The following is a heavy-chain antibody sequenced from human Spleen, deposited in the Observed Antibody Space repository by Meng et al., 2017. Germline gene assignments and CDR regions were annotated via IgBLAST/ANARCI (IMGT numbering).Heavy chain of an antibody. D-gene: IGHD4-17*01. J-gene: IGHJ6*02. Sequence: LSLTCAASGFTFSDYYMTWIRQAPGKGLEWISYISESGTTKNYADSVKGRFSISRDNAKNSLYLQMSSLGAEDTAMYYCARRGYGDYYYYFGMDVWGQGTTVTVSS. CDR1: GFTFSDYY. CDR3: ARRGYGDYYYYFGMDV. V-gene: IGHV3-11*04. CDR2: ISESGTTK.